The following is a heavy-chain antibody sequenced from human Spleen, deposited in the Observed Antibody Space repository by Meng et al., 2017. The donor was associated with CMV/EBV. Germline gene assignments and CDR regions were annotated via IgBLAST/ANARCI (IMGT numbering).Heavy chain of an antibody. CDR2: IYSGGGT. CDR3: ASREGWSGLDY. V-gene: IGHV3-66*02. J-gene: IGHJ4*02. Sequence: LSCAASGFTVSSNYMTWVRQAPGRGLEWVSLIYSGGGTYYADSVKGRFTISRDNSKNTLYLQMNSLRPEDTAVYYRASREGWSGLDYWGQGTLVTVS. D-gene: IGHD2-15*01. CDR1: GFTVSSNY.